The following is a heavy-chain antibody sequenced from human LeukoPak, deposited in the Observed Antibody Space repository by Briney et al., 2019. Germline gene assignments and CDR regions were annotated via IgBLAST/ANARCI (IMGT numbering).Heavy chain of an antibody. D-gene: IGHD4-11*01. CDR2: IWYGGSNK. V-gene: IGHV3-33*08. CDR1: GFTFSSYG. J-gene: IGHJ5*02. CDR3: ARVALRPIDYSNPEFDP. Sequence: GGSLRLSCAASGFTFSSYGMHWVRQAPGKGLEWVAVIWYGGSNKYYADSVKGRFTISRDNSKNTLYLQMNSLRAEDTAVYYCARVALRPIDYSNPEFDPWGQGTLVTVSS.